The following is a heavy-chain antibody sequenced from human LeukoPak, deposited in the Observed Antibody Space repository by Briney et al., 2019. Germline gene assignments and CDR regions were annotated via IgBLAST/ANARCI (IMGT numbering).Heavy chain of an antibody. Sequence: SVKVSCKASGGTFSSYAISWVRQAPGQGLEWMGGIIPIFGTANYAQKFQGRVTITTDESTSTAYMELSSLRSEDTAVYYCARGLYSSGPNPAVGLYYYMDVWGKGTTVTVSS. V-gene: IGHV1-69*05. D-gene: IGHD6-19*01. CDR1: GGTFSSYA. CDR2: IIPIFGTA. CDR3: ARGLYSSGPNPAVGLYYYMDV. J-gene: IGHJ6*03.